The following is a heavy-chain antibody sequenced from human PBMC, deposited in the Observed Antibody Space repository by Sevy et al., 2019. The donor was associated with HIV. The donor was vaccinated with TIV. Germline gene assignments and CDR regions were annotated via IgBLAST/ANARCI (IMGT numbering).Heavy chain of an antibody. CDR2: IYPGDSDT. J-gene: IGHJ4*02. CDR1: GYSFTSYW. V-gene: IGHV5-51*01. Sequence: GGSLRLSCKGSGYSFTSYWIGWVRQMPGKGLEWMGIIYPGDSDTRYSPSFQGQVTISADKSISTAYLQWSSLKASDTAMYYCASGHYYGSGSYDKWGQGTLVTVSS. CDR3: ASGHYYGSGSYDK. D-gene: IGHD3-10*01.